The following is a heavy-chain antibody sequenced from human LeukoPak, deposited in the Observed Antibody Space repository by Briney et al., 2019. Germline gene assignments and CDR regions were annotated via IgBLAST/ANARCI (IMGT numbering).Heavy chain of an antibody. CDR3: ARRGYYDSRAYYYYYMDV. V-gene: IGHV4-61*02. CDR1: GGSISSGNYY. Sequence: SETLSLTCTVSGGSISSGNYYWSWIRQPAGKGLEWIGRIYASGSTKYNPSLKSRVTISVDTSKNQFSLKLSSVTAADTAVYYCARRGYYDSRAYYYYYMDVWGKGTTVTVSS. D-gene: IGHD3-22*01. CDR2: IYASGST. J-gene: IGHJ6*03.